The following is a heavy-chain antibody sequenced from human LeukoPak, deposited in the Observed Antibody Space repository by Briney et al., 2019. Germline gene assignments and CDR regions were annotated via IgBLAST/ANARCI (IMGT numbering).Heavy chain of an antibody. CDR3: ARHFDY. Sequence: ASVKVSCKASGGTFSSYAISWVRQAPGQGLEWMGGIIPIFGTANYAQKLQGRVTMTTDTSTSTAYMELRSLRSDDTAVYYCARHFDYWGQGTLVTVSS. CDR2: IIPIFGTA. V-gene: IGHV1-69*05. J-gene: IGHJ4*02. CDR1: GGTFSSYA.